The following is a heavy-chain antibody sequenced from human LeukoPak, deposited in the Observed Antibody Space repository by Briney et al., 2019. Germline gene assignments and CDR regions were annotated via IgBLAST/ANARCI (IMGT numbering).Heavy chain of an antibody. D-gene: IGHD2-2*03. J-gene: IGHJ5*02. CDR1: GYTFTSYD. CDR2: MNPNSGNT. V-gene: IGHV1-8*01. Sequence: EASVKVSCKASGYTFTSYDINWVRQATGQGLEWMGWMNPNSGNTGYAQKFQGRVTMTRNTSISTAYMELSSLRSEDTAVYSCARGGSGYCSSTSCHSWFDPWGQGTLVTVSS. CDR3: ARGGSGYCSSTSCHSWFDP.